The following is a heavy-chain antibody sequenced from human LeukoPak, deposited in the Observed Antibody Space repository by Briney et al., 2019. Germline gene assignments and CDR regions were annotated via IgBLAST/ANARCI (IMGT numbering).Heavy chain of an antibody. V-gene: IGHV1-8*01. J-gene: IGHJ4*02. D-gene: IGHD1-26*01. CDR3: ARGHPVGSFRN. CDR1: GYTFTSFD. CDR2: MNPNSGNT. Sequence: ASVKVSCKASGYTFTSFDITWVDKATGQGLDWLGWMNPNSGNTGYAQKFQGRLTITRNTSISTAYMELSSLRSEDTAVYYCARGHPVGSFRNWGQGTLVTVSS.